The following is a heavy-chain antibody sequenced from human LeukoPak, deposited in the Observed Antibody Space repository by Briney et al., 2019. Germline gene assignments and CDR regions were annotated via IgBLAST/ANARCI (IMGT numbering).Heavy chain of an antibody. CDR3: ARRCQQWLVPGAFDI. CDR2: IYHNGHT. V-gene: IGHV4-38-2*02. Sequence: PSETLPLTCTVSGYSISSGYYWGWIRQPPGKGLEWIGSIYHNGHTYNNPSLKSRVTISVDTSKNQFSLKLSSVTAADTAVYYCARRCQQWLVPGAFDIWGQGTMVTVSS. D-gene: IGHD6-19*01. CDR1: GYSISSGYY. J-gene: IGHJ3*02.